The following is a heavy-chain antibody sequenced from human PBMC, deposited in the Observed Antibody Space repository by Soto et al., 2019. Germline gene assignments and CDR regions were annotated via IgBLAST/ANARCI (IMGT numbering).Heavy chain of an antibody. CDR2: ISGSGGST. CDR1: GFTFSSYA. J-gene: IGHJ5*02. D-gene: IGHD3-22*01. CDR3: AKDPETQYYYDSSGYYPYYNWFDP. V-gene: IGHV3-23*01. Sequence: VQLLESGGGLVQPGGSLRLSCAASGFTFSSYAMSWVRQAPGKGLEWVSAISGSGGSTYYADSVKGRFTISRDNSKNTLYLQMNSLRAEDTAVYYCAKDPETQYYYDSSGYYPYYNWFDPWGQGTLVTVSS.